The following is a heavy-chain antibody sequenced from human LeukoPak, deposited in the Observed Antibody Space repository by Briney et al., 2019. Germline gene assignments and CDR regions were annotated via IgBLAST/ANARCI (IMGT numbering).Heavy chain of an antibody. CDR3: ARGGVFFDY. CDR1: GGSISSYY. J-gene: IGHJ4*02. CDR2: IYTSGST. Sequence: SETLSLTCTVSGGSISSYYWIWIRQPSGKGLEWIGRIYTSGSTNYNPSLKSRVSISVDTSKNQLSLKLSSVTAADTAVYYCARGGVFFDYWGQGTLVTVSS. V-gene: IGHV4-4*07. D-gene: IGHD3-16*01.